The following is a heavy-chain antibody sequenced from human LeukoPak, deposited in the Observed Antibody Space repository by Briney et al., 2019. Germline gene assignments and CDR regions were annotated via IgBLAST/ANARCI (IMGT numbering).Heavy chain of an antibody. J-gene: IGHJ4*02. CDR3: ARGARVGYSSGWSIDY. Sequence: SETLSLTCAVYGGSFSGYYWSWIRQPPGKGLEWIGEINHSGNTNYSPSLKSRLTISVDTSKNQFSLKLNSVTAADTAVYYCARGARVGYSSGWSIDYWGQGTLVTVSS. CDR2: INHSGNT. V-gene: IGHV4-34*01. CDR1: GGSFSGYY. D-gene: IGHD6-19*01.